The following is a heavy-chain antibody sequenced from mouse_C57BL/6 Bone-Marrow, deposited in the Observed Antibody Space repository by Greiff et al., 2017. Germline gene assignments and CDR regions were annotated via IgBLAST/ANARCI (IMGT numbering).Heavy chain of an antibody. Sequence: QVQLQQSGAELVMPGASVKLSCKASGYTFTSYWMHWVKQRPGQGLEWIGEIDPSDSYTNYNQKFKGKSTLTVDKSSSTAYMQLSSLTSEDSAVYYCARHFDYWGQGTTLTVSS. CDR2: IDPSDSYT. J-gene: IGHJ2*01. CDR1: GYTFTSYW. V-gene: IGHV1-69*01. CDR3: ARHFDY.